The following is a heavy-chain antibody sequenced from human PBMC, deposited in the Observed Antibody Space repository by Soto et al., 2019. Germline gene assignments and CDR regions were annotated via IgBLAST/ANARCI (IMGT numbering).Heavy chain of an antibody. V-gene: IGHV4-4*02. J-gene: IGHJ4*02. CDR1: GGCISSSNW. CDR2: IPHSGST. Sequence: QVQLQESGPGLVKPSGTLSLTCAVSGGCISSSNWWGWVRQPPGKGLEWIGEIPHSGSTSYNPSLEGRVSLEVAKSMNQSTLNLDWVTAADTAVYYCAGVYCSSFSCYSMTLDYWGQGTLVTVSS. CDR3: AGVYCSSFSCYSMTLDY. D-gene: IGHD2-2*02.